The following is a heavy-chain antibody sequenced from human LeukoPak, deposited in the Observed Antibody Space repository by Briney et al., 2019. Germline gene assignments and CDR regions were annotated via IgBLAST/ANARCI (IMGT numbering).Heavy chain of an antibody. J-gene: IGHJ4*02. CDR2: ISYDGSNK. CDR1: GFTFSSYG. Sequence: GGSLILSCAASGFTFSSYGMHWVRQAPGKGLEWVAVISYDGSNKYYADSVKGRFTISRDNSKNTLYLQMNSLRAEDTAVYYCANGDYRALDYWGQGTLVTVSS. D-gene: IGHD4-11*01. CDR3: ANGDYRALDY. V-gene: IGHV3-30*18.